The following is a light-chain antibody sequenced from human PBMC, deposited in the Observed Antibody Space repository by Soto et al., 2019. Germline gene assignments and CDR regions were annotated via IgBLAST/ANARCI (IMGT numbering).Light chain of an antibody. CDR2: DVS. CDR1: SSDVGGYNY. Sequence: QSVLTQPASVSGSPGQSITISCTGTSSDVGGYNYVSWYQQHPGKAPKLMIYDVSKRPSGVSNRFSGSKSGNTASLTISGLQAEDEDDYYCSSYTSSSTLVFGTGTKLTVL. J-gene: IGLJ1*01. CDR3: SSYTSSSTLV. V-gene: IGLV2-14*01.